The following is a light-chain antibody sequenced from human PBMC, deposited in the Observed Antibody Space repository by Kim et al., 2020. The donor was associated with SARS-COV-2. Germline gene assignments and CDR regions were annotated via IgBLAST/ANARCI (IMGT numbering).Light chain of an antibody. V-gene: IGLV3-1*01. CDR1: KLVDKY. CDR2: RDT. Sequence: SVSPGQTASITCSGDKLVDKYTCWYQQRPGQSPVLVIYRDTKRPSGIPERFSGSNSGNTATLTISETQAMDEADYYCQTWDSSTAVFGTGTKVTVL. J-gene: IGLJ1*01. CDR3: QTWDSSTAV.